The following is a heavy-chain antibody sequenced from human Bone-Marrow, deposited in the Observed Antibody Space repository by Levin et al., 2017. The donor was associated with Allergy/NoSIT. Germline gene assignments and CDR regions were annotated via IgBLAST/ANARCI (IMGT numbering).Heavy chain of an antibody. CDR1: GITVSSTY. CDR3: ATASWR. V-gene: IGHV3-53*01. Sequence: GGSLRLSCAASGITVSSTYMAWVRQGPGKGLEWVSVIYSDGNTKYADSVKGRFIISRDISKNTVYFQMNSLRAEDTAVYYCATASWRWGQGTLVTVPS. CDR2: IYSDGNT. D-gene: IGHD5-12*01. J-gene: IGHJ4*02.